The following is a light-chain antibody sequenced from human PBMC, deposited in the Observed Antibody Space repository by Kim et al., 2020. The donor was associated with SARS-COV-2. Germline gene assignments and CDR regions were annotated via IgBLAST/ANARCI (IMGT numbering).Light chain of an antibody. V-gene: IGKV1-27*01. CDR2: AAS. Sequence: ASVGDRVTITCRARQGIRTYLAWYQQKPGKAPKLLIYAASTLQSGVPSRFSGSGSGTDFTLTISSLQPKDVATYYCQKYDSAPLTFGGGTKVDIK. J-gene: IGKJ4*01. CDR1: QGIRTY. CDR3: QKYDSAPLT.